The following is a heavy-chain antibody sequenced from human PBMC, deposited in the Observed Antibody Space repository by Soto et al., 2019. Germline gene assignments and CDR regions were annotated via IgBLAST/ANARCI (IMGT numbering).Heavy chain of an antibody. Sequence: QVQLVQSGAEVKKPGASVKVSCKASGYTFSSYYMHWVRQAPGQGLEWMGIINPSGGSTTYAQKFQGRXXMXRXXSTSTVYMELSSLTSEDTAVYYCARASVSGRRFDYWGEGTLVTVSS. CDR1: GYTFSSYY. CDR3: ARASVSGRRFDY. CDR2: INPSGGST. V-gene: IGHV1-46*03. D-gene: IGHD6-19*01. J-gene: IGHJ4*02.